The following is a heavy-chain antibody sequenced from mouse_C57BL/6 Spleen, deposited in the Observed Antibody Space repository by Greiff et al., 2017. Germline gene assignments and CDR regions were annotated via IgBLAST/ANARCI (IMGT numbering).Heavy chain of an antibody. D-gene: IGHD1-1*01. CDR3: TRTTSYFDY. Sequence: VQLQQPGAELVMPGASVKLSCKASGYTFTSYWMHWVKQTPVHGLEWIGAIDPETGGTAYNQKFKGKAILTADKSSSTAYMELRSLTSEDSAVYYCTRTTSYFDYWGQGTTLTVSS. CDR1: GYTFTSYW. V-gene: IGHV1-15*01. J-gene: IGHJ2*01. CDR2: IDPETGGT.